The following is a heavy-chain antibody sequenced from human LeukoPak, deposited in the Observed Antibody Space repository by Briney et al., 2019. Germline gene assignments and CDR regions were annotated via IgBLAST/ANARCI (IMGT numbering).Heavy chain of an antibody. CDR3: AHTHSQRRGSYYKTIDY. V-gene: IGHV4-59*12. CDR2: VYYSGNT. CDR1: GGSISSYY. D-gene: IGHD1-26*01. J-gene: IGHJ4*02. Sequence: PSETLSLTCTVSGGSISSYYWSWIRQPPGKGLEWIGYVYYSGNTNYNPSLKSRVTISVDKSKNQFSLKLSSVTAADTAVYYCAHTHSQRRGSYYKTIDYWGQGTLVTVSS.